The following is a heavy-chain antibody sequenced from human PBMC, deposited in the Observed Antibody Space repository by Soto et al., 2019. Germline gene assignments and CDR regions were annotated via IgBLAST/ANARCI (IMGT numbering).Heavy chain of an antibody. CDR2: IYYSGSN. D-gene: IGHD3-3*01. CDR1: GGSVSSGTYY. J-gene: IGHJ5*02. V-gene: IGHV4-61*01. Sequence: AWETLSLTCTVSGGSVSSGTYYWSWIRQPPVKGLEWIGYIYYSGSNNYYPSLKSRVTISVDTSKNQFSLKLSSVTAADTAVYYCASCGPWEYDCWSGYYRSWFDPWGQGTLVTAPQ. CDR3: ASCGPWEYDCWSGYYRSWFDP.